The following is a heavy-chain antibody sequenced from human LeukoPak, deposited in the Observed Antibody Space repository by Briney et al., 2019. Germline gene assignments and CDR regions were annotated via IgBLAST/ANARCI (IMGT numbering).Heavy chain of an antibody. J-gene: IGHJ4*02. CDR1: GYTFTSYG. Sequence: ASVTVSCTASGYTFTSYGISWVRQAPGQRLEWMGWINAGNGNTKYSQKFQGRVTITRDTSASTAYMELSSLRSEDTAVYSCARGVAANRYYFDYWGQGTLVTVSS. CDR2: INAGNGNT. D-gene: IGHD5-12*01. V-gene: IGHV1-3*01. CDR3: ARGVAANRYYFDY.